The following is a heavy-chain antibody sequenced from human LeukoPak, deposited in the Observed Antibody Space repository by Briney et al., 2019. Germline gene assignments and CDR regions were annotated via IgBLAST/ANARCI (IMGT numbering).Heavy chain of an antibody. CDR2: ISGSGDNT. Sequence: GGSLRLSCAASGFTFSSYAMSRVRQAPGKGLEWVSGISGSGDNTYYADSVKGRFTISRDNSKNTLYVQVNSLGTEDTAAYYCAKGSYYDSSGSFYFDYWGQGTLVTVSS. CDR1: GFTFSSYA. D-gene: IGHD3-22*01. J-gene: IGHJ4*02. V-gene: IGHV3-23*01. CDR3: AKGSYYDSSGSFYFDY.